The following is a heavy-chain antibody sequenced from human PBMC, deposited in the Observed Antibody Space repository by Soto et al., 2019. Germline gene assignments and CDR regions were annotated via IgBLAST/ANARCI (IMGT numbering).Heavy chain of an antibody. CDR3: ARHIVPKYYYDSSGAPGGDYYYYGMDV. D-gene: IGHD3-22*01. CDR2: IDPSDSYT. CDR1: GYSFTSYW. Sequence: GESLKISCKGSGYSFTSYWISWVRQMPGKGLEWMGRIDPSDSYTNYSPSFQGHVTISADKSISTAYLQWSSLKASDTAMYYCARHIVPKYYYDSSGAPGGDYYYYGMDVWGKGTTGTFSS. J-gene: IGHJ6*04. V-gene: IGHV5-10-1*01.